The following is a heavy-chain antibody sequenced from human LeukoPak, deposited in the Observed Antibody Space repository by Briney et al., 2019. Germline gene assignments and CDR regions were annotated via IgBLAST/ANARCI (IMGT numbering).Heavy chain of an antibody. J-gene: IGHJ6*03. V-gene: IGHV1-2*02. CDR2: INPNSGGT. CDR1: GYTFTGYY. D-gene: IGHD2-15*01. CDR3: SSIVYCSSGSCYPYYYYYYMDV. Sequence: ASVKVSCKASGYTFTGYYMHWVRQAPGQGLEWMGWINPNSGGTNYAQKFQGRVTMTRDTSISTAYMELSRLRSNDTAVYYCSSIVYCSSGSCYPYYYYYYMDVWGKGTTVTVSS.